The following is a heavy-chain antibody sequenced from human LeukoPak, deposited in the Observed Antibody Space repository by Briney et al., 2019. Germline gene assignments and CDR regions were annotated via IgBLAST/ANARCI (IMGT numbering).Heavy chain of an antibody. J-gene: IGHJ6*02. Sequence: SETLSLTCAVYGGSFSGYYWSWIRQPPGKGLEWIGEINHSGSTNYNPSLKSRVTISVDTSKNQFSLKLSSVTAADTAAYYCARVGRYCSSTSCYLSYYYYGMDVWGQGTTVTVSS. CDR2: INHSGST. CDR1: GGSFSGYY. D-gene: IGHD2-2*01. V-gene: IGHV4-34*01. CDR3: ARVGRYCSSTSCYLSYYYYGMDV.